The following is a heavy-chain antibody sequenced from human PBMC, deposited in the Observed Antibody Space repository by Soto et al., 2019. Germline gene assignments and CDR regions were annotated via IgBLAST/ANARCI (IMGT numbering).Heavy chain of an antibody. CDR3: ARAYSDAFDI. D-gene: IGHD2-15*01. Sequence: EVQLVESGGGLVQPGGSLRLSCAASGFTFSSYEMNWVRQAPGKGLEWVSYISSSGSGTYYGDSVKGRFTISRDNAKNSLFLQMNSLRAEDTAVYYCARAYSDAFDIWGQGTMVTVSS. CDR1: GFTFSSYE. V-gene: IGHV3-48*03. CDR2: ISSSGSGT. J-gene: IGHJ3*02.